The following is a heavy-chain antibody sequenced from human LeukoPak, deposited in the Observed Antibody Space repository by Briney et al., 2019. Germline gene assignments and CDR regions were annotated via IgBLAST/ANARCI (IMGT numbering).Heavy chain of an antibody. D-gene: IGHD3-10*01. Sequence: ASETLSLTCAVYGGSFSGYYWSWIRQPPGKGLEWIGEINHSGSTNYNPSLKSRVTISVDTSKNQFSLKLSSVTAADTAVYYCARGVMVRGVTIVYYMDVWGKGTTVTVSS. CDR2: INHSGST. V-gene: IGHV4-34*01. CDR3: ARGVMVRGVTIVYYMDV. CDR1: GGSFSGYY. J-gene: IGHJ6*03.